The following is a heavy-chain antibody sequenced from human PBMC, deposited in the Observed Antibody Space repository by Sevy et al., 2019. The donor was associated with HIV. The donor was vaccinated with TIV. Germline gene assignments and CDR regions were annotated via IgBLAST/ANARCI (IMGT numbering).Heavy chain of an antibody. CDR2: ISYDGSNK. J-gene: IGHJ4*02. V-gene: IGHV3-30*04. CDR1: GLIFSNYA. D-gene: IGHD3-22*01. Sequence: GGSLRLSCAASGLIFSNYAIHWVRRAPGKGLEWVAVISYDGSNKHYAASVKGRFTISRDNSRNTLFLQMNSLRLDDTAVYYCARDPTFSSDTRGYYPFDSWGQRTLVTVSS. CDR3: ARDPTFSSDTRGYYPFDS.